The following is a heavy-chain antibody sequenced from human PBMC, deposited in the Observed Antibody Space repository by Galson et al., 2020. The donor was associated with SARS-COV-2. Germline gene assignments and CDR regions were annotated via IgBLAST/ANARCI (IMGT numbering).Heavy chain of an antibody. D-gene: IGHD3-10*01. V-gene: IGHV4-34*01. J-gene: IGHJ4*02. CDR2: INHRGGT. CDR1: GGSFSDYS. CDR3: ARGAPGY. Sequence: TLSLTCAVYGGSFSDYSWTWIRQSPGKGLEWIGEINHRGGTNYNPSLKSRVTISIDTSKKQFSLKMNSVTAADTAVYYCARGAPGYWGQGTQVTVSA.